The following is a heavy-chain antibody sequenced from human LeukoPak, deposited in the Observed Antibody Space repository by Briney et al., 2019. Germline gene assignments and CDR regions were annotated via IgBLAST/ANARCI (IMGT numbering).Heavy chain of an antibody. CDR3: AKDGSIAAAGTIDY. Sequence: HGGSLRLSCAASGFTFSSYGMHWVRQAPGKGLEWVAVISYDGSNKYYADSVKGRFTISRDNSKNTLYLQMNSLRAEDTAVYYCAKDGSIAAAGTIDYWGQGTLVTVSS. CDR2: ISYDGSNK. V-gene: IGHV3-30*18. J-gene: IGHJ4*02. CDR1: GFTFSSYG. D-gene: IGHD6-13*01.